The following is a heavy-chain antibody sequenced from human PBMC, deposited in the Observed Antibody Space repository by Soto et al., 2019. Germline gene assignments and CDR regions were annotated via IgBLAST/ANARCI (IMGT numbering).Heavy chain of an antibody. J-gene: IGHJ4*02. V-gene: IGHV3-7*01. Sequence: GGSLRLSCAVPKFTFGDYWMSWVRQAPGKGLEWVSNIKQDGSDKNYADPVKSRFIVSRDNVDNSIYLQMNSLRAEDTAVYYCESLHYGQLRYFDHWGQGSLVTVSS. CDR1: KFTFGDYW. CDR3: ESLHYGQLRYFDH. D-gene: IGHD3-10*01. CDR2: IKQDGSDK.